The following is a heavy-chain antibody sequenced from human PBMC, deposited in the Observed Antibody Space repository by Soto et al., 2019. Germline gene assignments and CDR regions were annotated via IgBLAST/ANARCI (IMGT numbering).Heavy chain of an antibody. J-gene: IGHJ6*02. V-gene: IGHV3-23*01. CDR3: AKDDSVEWFYYYYYGMDV. CDR1: GFTFSSYA. D-gene: IGHD3-3*01. Sequence: PGWSLRLSRAASGFTFSSYAMSWVRQAPGKGLEWVSAISGSGGSTYYADSVKGRFTISRDNSKNTLYLQMNSLRAEDTAVYYCAKDDSVEWFYYYYYGMDVWGQGTTVTVSS. CDR2: ISGSGGST.